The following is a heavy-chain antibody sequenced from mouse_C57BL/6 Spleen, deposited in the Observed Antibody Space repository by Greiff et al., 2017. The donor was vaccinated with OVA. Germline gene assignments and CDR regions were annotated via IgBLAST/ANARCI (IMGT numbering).Heavy chain of an antibody. D-gene: IGHD3-2*02. J-gene: IGHJ4*01. CDR1: GFTFTDYY. CDR2: IRNKANGYTT. V-gene: IGHV7-3*01. CDR3: ARYKAAQATRAMDY. Sequence: EVKLMESGGGLVQPGGSLSLSCAASGFTFTDYYMSWVRQPPGKALEWLGFIRNKANGYTTEYSASVKGRFTISRDNSQSILYLQMNALRAEDSATYYCARYKAAQATRAMDYWGQGTSVTVSS.